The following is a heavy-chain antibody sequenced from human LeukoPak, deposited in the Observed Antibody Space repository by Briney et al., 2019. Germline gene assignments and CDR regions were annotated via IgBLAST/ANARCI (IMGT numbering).Heavy chain of an antibody. CDR2: IDQYGGEK. V-gene: IGHV3-7*02. CDR3: ATDGFLAAADIDY. D-gene: IGHD6-13*01. CDR1: GCDFSRNW. Sequence: PGGSLTLSCAASGCDFSRNWMTWVRQAPGKRREWVGQIDQYGGEKHYVDPVRGRFTISRDNAKNSLYLQMNSLTAEDTAVYYCATDGFLAAADIDYWGQGTLVTVSS. J-gene: IGHJ4*02.